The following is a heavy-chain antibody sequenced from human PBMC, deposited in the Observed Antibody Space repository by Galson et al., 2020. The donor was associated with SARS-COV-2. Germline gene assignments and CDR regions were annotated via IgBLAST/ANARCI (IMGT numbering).Heavy chain of an antibody. Sequence: SETLSLTCSVSGGSFRSGGFYWSWIRQHPGKGLEYIGYIYGSESANYNPSLKSRAVISIDTSKNQLSLKLSSVTAEDTAVYYCVKVFSRLVDAFDVWGLGTLVTVSS. CDR3: VKVFSRLVDAFDV. J-gene: IGHJ3*01. CDR1: GGSFRSGGFY. CDR2: IYGSESA. D-gene: IGHD3-3*01. V-gene: IGHV4-31*03.